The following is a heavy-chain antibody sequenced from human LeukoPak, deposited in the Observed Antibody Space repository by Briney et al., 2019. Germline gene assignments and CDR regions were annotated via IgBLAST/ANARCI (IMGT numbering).Heavy chain of an antibody. CDR3: AREAVAGTGNDY. D-gene: IGHD6-19*01. V-gene: IGHV3-30-3*01. J-gene: IGHJ4*02. CDR2: ISYDGSNK. CDR1: GFTFSSYA. Sequence: GGSLRLSCAASGFTFSSYAMHWVRQAPGKGLEWVAVISYDGSNKYYADSVKGRFTISRDNSKNTLYLQMNSLRAEDTAVYYCAREAVAGTGNDYWGQGTLVTVSS.